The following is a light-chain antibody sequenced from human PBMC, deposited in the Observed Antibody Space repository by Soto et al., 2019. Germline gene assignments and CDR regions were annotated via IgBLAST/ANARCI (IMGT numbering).Light chain of an antibody. Sequence: QSVLTQPPSVSGAPGQRVTISCTGSSSNIGAGYDVHWYQQLPGTAPKLLIYGNSNRPSGVPDRFSGSKSGTSASLAITGLQAEDEAHYYCQSYDSSLSCVVFGGGTKLTVL. J-gene: IGLJ2*01. CDR2: GNS. CDR3: QSYDSSLSCVV. V-gene: IGLV1-40*01. CDR1: SSNIGAGYD.